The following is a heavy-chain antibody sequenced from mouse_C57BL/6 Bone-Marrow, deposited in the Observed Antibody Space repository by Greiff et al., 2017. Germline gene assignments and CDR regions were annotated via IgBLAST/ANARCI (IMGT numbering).Heavy chain of an antibody. CDR3: ARDRDGYLYDYARDY. D-gene: IGHD2-3*01. CDR1: GFTFSSYA. V-gene: IGHV5-4*01. CDR2: ISDGGSYT. J-gene: IGHJ4*01. Sequence: EVQGVESGGGLVKPGGSLKLSCAASGFTFSSYAMSWVRQTPEKRLEWVATISDGGSYTYYPDNVKGRFTISRDNAKNNLYLQMSHLKSEDTAMYYCARDRDGYLYDYARDYWGQGTSVTVSS.